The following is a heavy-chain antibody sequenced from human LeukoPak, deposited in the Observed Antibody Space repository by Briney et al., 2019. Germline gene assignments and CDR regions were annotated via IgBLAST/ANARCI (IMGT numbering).Heavy chain of an antibody. CDR2: ISSSGSTI. CDR3: ARERTYNFNSSVYEVGNY. V-gene: IGHV3-11*01. D-gene: IGHD3-22*01. Sequence: GGSLRLSCAASGFTFSDYYMSWIRQAPGKGLEWVSYISSSGSTIYYADSVKGRFTISRDNAKNSLYLQMNSLRAEDTAVYYWARERTYNFNSSVYEVGNYWGEGTLVTVSS. J-gene: IGHJ4*02. CDR1: GFTFSDYY.